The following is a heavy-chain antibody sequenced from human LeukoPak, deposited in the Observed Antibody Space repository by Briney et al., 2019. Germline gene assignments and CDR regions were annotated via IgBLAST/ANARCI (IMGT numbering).Heavy chain of an antibody. CDR2: IIPIFGTA. J-gene: IGHJ6*03. CDR1: GGTFSSYA. CDR3: ARDWWGNGCSGGSCYSDYYYYYMDV. D-gene: IGHD2-15*01. V-gene: IGHV1-69*05. Sequence: SVKVSCKASGGTFSSYAISWVRQAPGQGLEWMGRIIPIFGTANYAQKFQGRVTITTDESTSTAYVELSSLRSEDTAVYYCARDWWGNGCSGGSCYSDYYYYYMDVWGKGTTVTVSS.